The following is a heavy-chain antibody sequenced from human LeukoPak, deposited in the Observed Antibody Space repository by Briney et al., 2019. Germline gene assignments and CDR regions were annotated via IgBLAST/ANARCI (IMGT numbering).Heavy chain of an antibody. CDR1: GYNFTSSW. D-gene: IGHD1-26*01. CDR2: IYPGDSDT. CDR3: ARFSVGGTYYPNY. J-gene: IGHJ4*02. V-gene: IGHV5-51*01. Sequence: GESLKISCRGSGYNFTSSWFGWVRQMPGKGLEWMGIIYPGDSDTRYSPSFQGQVTISADKSISTAYLQWSRLKASDTAMYYCARFSVGGTYYPNYWGQGTLVSVSS.